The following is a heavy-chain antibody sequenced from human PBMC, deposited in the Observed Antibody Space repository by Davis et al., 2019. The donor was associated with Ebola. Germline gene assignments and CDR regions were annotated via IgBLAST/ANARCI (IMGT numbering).Heavy chain of an antibody. D-gene: IGHD3-22*01. V-gene: IGHV3-21*01. J-gene: IGHJ4*02. CDR2: ISSSSSYI. CDR1: GFTFSTYS. Sequence: GGSLRLSCAASGFTFSTYSMHWVRQAPGKGLEWVSAISSSSSYIYYADSVKGRFTISRDNAKNSLYLQMNSLRAEDTAVYHCAREYLYDTSGYYNYFDYWGQGTLVTVSS. CDR3: AREYLYDTSGYYNYFDY.